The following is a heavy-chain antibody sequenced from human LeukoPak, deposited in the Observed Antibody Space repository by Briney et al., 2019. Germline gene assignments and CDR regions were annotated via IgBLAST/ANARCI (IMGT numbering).Heavy chain of an antibody. J-gene: IGHJ4*02. D-gene: IGHD3-3*01. V-gene: IGHV3-23*01. CDR3: ANRQHDFWSGYYNRY. Sequence: GGSLRLSCTASGFTFTNYAMSWVRQTPGRGLEWVSILGADGISTYYADSVKGRFTISRDNSKNTLYLQMNSLRAEDTAVYYCANRQHDFWSGYYNRYWGQGTLVTVSS. CDR1: GFTFTNYA. CDR2: LGADGIST.